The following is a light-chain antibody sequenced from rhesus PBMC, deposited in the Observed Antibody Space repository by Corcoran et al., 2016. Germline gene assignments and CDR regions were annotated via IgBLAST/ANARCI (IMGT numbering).Light chain of an antibody. CDR3: CSYAGSYTYI. CDR1: SIDIGGYNY. J-gene: IGLJ1*01. CDR2: EAS. Sequence: QAALTQPRSVSGSPGQSVTISCTGTSIDIGGYNYVSWYQQHPGTAPKLMIYEASKRPSGVSDRFSGSKSGNTASLTISGLLAEDEADYYCCSYAGSYTYIFAAGTRLTVL. V-gene: IGLV2-32*01.